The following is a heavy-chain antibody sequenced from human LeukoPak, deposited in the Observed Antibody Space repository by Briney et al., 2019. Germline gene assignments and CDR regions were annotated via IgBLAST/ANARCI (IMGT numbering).Heavy chain of an antibody. J-gene: IGHJ4*02. CDR3: AKRGVVIRVILVGFHKEAYYFDS. V-gene: IGHV3-23*01. CDR2: ISGSGGST. D-gene: IGHD3-22*01. CDR1: GFTFSGSA. Sequence: GGSLRLSCAASGFTFSGSAMTWVRQAPGKGLEWVAGISGSGGSTNYADSVKGRFTIPRDNPKNTLYLQMNRLRAEDTAVYFCAKRGVVIRVILVGFHKEAYYFDSWGQGALVTVSS.